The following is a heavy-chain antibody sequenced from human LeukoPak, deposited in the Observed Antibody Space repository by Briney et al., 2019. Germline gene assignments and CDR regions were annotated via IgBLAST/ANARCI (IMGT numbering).Heavy chain of an antibody. Sequence: GASVKVSCKVSGYTLTELSMHWVRQAPGKGLEWMGGFDPEDGETIYALKFQGRVTMTEDTSTDTAYMELSTLRSEDTAVYYCATGRPLRYFDWLSPPMDVWGQGTTVTVSS. J-gene: IGHJ6*02. V-gene: IGHV1-24*01. CDR1: GYTLTELS. CDR2: FDPEDGET. D-gene: IGHD3-9*01. CDR3: ATGRPLRYFDWLSPPMDV.